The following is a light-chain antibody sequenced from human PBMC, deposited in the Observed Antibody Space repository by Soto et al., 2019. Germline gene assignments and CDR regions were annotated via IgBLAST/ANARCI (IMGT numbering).Light chain of an antibody. Sequence: QSALTQPASVSGSPGQSITISCTGTSSDIGDYNYVSWYQQHPGKAPKLIIYDVNDRPSGVSNRFSGSKSGNMASLTISGLQAEDETDYYCSSYTSSGTVVFGGGTKLTVL. CDR2: DVN. V-gene: IGLV2-14*01. J-gene: IGLJ2*01. CDR3: SSYTSSGTVV. CDR1: SSDIGDYNY.